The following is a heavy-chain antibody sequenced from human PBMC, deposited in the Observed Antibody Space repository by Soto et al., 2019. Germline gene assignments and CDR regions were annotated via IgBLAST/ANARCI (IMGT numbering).Heavy chain of an antibody. CDR1: GGSISSSSYY. CDR3: ARRSVQLGYCSGGSCYPVYYYGMDV. D-gene: IGHD2-15*01. Sequence: SETLSLTCTVSGGSISSSSYYWGWIRQPPGKGLEWIGSIYYSGSTYYNPSLKSRVTISVDTSKNQFSLKLSSVTAADTAVYYCARRSVQLGYCSGGSCYPVYYYGMDVWGQGTTVTVSS. V-gene: IGHV4-39*01. J-gene: IGHJ6*02. CDR2: IYYSGST.